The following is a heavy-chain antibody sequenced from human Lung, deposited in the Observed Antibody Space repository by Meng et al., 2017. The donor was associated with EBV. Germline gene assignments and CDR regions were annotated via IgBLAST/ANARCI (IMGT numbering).Heavy chain of an antibody. D-gene: IGHD1-26*01. J-gene: IGHJ3*02. CDR3: ARVRTGSYHDGFDT. CDR1: GFTFDDYG. CDR2: INWNSGSI. Sequence: EVQLVESGXGVVRPGGSLRLSCAASGFTFDDYGMTWVRQAPGKGLEWVSGINWNSGSIGYSNSVKGRFTISRDNTKNSLRLEMNSLRPEDTALYFCARVRTGSYHDGFDTWGQGTMVTVSS. V-gene: IGHV3-20*04.